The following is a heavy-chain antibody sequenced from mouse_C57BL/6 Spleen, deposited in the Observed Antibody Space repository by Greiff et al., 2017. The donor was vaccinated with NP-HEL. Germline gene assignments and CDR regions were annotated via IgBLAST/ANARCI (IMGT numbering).Heavy chain of an antibody. V-gene: IGHV2-2*01. CDR2: IWSGGST. J-gene: IGHJ4*01. D-gene: IGHD1-1*01. CDR3: ARNRLLQYYYAMDY. Sequence: QVQLQQSGPGLVQPSQSLSITCTVSGFSLTSYGVHWVRQSPGKGLEWLGVIWSGGSTDYNAAFISRLSISKDNSKSQVFFKMNSLQADDTAIYYCARNRLLQYYYAMDYWGQGTSVTVSS. CDR1: GFSLTSYG.